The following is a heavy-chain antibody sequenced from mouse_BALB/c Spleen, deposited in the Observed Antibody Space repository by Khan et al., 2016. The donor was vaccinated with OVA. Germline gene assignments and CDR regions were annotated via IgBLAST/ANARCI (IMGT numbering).Heavy chain of an antibody. V-gene: IGHV3-2*02. CDR1: GYSITSDYA. D-gene: IGHD2-3*01. Sequence: VQLQQSGPGLVKPSQSLSLTCTVTGYSITSDYAWNWIRQFPGNKLGWMGYISASGSTNYNPALKSRISITRDTSKNTFFLQFNSVTTEDTATYDCARDGSRYNYAMDYWGQGTSVTVSS. CDR2: ISASGST. J-gene: IGHJ4*01. CDR3: ARDGSRYNYAMDY.